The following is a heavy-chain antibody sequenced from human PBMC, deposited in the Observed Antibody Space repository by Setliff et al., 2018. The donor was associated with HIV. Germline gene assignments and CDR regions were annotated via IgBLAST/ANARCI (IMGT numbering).Heavy chain of an antibody. CDR3: TGSQYCSGGSCYHNFDY. CDR2: IKSKSDGGTT. CDR1: GFTFSNAW. D-gene: IGHD2-15*01. V-gene: IGHV3-15*01. J-gene: IGHJ4*02. Sequence: PGGSLRLSCAASGFTFSNAWMSWVRQAPGKGLEWVGRIKSKSDGGTTDYAAPVKAKFTISRDDSKNTLYLQMNSLKTDDTAVYYCTGSQYCSGGSCYHNFDYWGQGTLVTVS.